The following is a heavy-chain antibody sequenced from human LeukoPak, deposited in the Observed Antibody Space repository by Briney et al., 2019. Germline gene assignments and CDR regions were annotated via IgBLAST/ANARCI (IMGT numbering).Heavy chain of an antibody. Sequence: PGGSLRLSCAASGFTFSNYDMHWVRQAPGRGLEWVAVISYDGGNKYYADSVKGRLTISRDNSKNTLYLQMNSLRAEDTAVYYCAKGPSSGWYVIDYWGQGTLVTVSS. D-gene: IGHD6-19*01. CDR1: GFTFSNYD. CDR3: AKGPSSGWYVIDY. CDR2: ISYDGGNK. J-gene: IGHJ4*02. V-gene: IGHV3-30*18.